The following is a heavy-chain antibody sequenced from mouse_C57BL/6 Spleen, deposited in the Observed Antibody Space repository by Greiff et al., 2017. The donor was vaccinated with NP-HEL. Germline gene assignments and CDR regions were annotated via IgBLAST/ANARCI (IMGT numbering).Heavy chain of an antibody. V-gene: IGHV5-17*01. CDR3: AGNYSSSYVYYFDC. J-gene: IGHJ2*01. Sequence: EVHLVESGGGLVKPGGSLKLSCAASGFTFSDYGMPWVRQAPEKGLEWVAYISSGSSTIYYADTVKGRFIISRDNAKNTLFLQMTSLRSEDTAMYYCAGNYSSSYVYYFDCWGQGTTLTVAS. D-gene: IGHD1-1*01. CDR2: ISSGSSTI. CDR1: GFTFSDYG.